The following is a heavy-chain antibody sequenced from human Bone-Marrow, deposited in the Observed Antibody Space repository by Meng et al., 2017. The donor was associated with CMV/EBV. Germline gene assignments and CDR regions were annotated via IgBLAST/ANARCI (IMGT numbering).Heavy chain of an antibody. CDR3: ARGGIVVVPAANAY. D-gene: IGHD2-2*01. CDR2: INPNSGGT. V-gene: IGHV1-2*02. Sequence: ASVKVSCKPSGYTFTGYYMHWVRQAPGQGLEWMGWINPNSGGTNYAQKFQGRVTMTRDTSISTAYMELSRLRSYDTAVYYCARGGIVVVPAANAYWGQGHLVNVSS. J-gene: IGHJ4*02. CDR1: GYTFTGYY.